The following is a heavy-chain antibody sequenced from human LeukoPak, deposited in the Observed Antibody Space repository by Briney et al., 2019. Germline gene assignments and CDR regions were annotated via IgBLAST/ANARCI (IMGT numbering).Heavy chain of an antibody. Sequence: SETLSLTCAVYGGSFSGYYWSWIRQPPGKGLEWIGEINHSGSTYYNPSLKSRVTISVDTSKNQFSLKLSSVTAADTAVYYCARTAMVRGVIYFFDYWGQGTLVTVSS. J-gene: IGHJ4*02. D-gene: IGHD3-10*01. CDR1: GGSFSGYY. CDR2: INHSGST. V-gene: IGHV4-34*01. CDR3: ARTAMVRGVIYFFDY.